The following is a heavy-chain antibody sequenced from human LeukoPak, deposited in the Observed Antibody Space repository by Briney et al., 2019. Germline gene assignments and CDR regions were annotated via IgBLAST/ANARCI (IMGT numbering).Heavy chain of an antibody. J-gene: IGHJ4*02. D-gene: IGHD1-26*01. CDR3: AKGDTTWELPHDY. Sequence: PGGSLRLSCAASRFTFSIYSMHWVRQAPGTGLEWVSSISSTSSDIYYADSVKGRFTISRDNAKNSLYLQMNSLRAEDTAVYYCAKGDTTWELPHDYWGQGTLVTVSS. V-gene: IGHV3-21*04. CDR2: ISSTSSDI. CDR1: RFTFSIYS.